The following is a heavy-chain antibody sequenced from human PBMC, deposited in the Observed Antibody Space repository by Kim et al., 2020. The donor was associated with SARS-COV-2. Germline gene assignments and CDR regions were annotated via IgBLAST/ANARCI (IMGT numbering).Heavy chain of an antibody. V-gene: IGHV1-46*01. D-gene: IGHD6-19*01. CDR3: AGATRYGSGWDLDY. Sequence: AQKFQGRVTMTRDTSTSTVYMELNSLRSEDTAVYYCAGATRYGSGWDLDYWGQGTLVTVSS. J-gene: IGHJ4*02.